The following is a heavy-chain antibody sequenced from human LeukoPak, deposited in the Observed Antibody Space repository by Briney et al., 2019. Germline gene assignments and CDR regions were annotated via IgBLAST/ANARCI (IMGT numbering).Heavy chain of an antibody. CDR3: AKDQATGGWLQLYYFDY. V-gene: IGHV3-23*01. CDR2: ISGSGGST. D-gene: IGHD5-24*01. CDR1: GFTFSSYA. J-gene: IGHJ4*02. Sequence: GGSLRLSCAASGFTFSSYAMSWVRQAPGKGLEWVSAISGSGGSTYYADSVKGRFTISRDNSKNTLYLQMNSLRAEDTAVYYCAKDQATGGWLQLYYFDYWGQGTLVTVSS.